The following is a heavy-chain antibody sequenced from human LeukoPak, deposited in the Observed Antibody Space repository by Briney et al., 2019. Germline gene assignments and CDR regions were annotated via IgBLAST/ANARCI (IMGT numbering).Heavy chain of an antibody. V-gene: IGHV3-11*04. Sequence: GGSLRLSCGASGFTFSDYYMSWIRQAPGKGLEWVSYISTSGTTIYYADSVKGRFTISRDNAKKSLYLQMNSLRAEDTAVYYCARCSDDYHYHMDVWGKGTTVTVSS. CDR2: ISTSGTTI. CDR1: GFTFSDYY. CDR3: ARCSDDYHYHMDV. D-gene: IGHD3-10*02. J-gene: IGHJ6*03.